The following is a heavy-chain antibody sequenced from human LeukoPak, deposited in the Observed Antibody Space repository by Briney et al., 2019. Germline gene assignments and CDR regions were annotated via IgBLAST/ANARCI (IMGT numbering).Heavy chain of an antibody. J-gene: IGHJ5*02. CDR3: AREVVVPAAMRGDNWFDP. CDR1: GYTFTGYY. CDR2: INPNSGGT. Sequence: ASVKVSCKASGYTFTGYYMHWVRQAPGQGLEWMGWINPNSGGTNYAQKLQGRVTMTTDTSTSTAYMELRSLRSDDTAVYYCAREVVVPAAMRGDNWFDPWGQGTLVTVSS. D-gene: IGHD2-2*01. V-gene: IGHV1-2*02.